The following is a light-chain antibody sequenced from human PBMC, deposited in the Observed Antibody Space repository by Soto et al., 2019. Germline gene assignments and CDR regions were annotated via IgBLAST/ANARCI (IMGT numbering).Light chain of an antibody. CDR3: SSYAGSNNVV. CDR2: EVS. V-gene: IGLV2-8*01. Sequence: QSALTQPPSASGSPGQSVTISCTGTSSDVAGYNYVSWYQQHPGKAPKLVIYEVSKRPSGVPDRFSGSKSGNTASLTVSGLQSEDEADYYCSSYAGSNNVVFGGGTKVTVL. J-gene: IGLJ2*01. CDR1: SSDVAGYNY.